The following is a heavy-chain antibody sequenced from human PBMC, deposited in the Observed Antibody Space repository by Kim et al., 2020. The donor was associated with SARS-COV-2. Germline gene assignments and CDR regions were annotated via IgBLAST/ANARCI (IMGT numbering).Heavy chain of an antibody. CDR3: ARHPSSWYQLLYVTYFDY. Sequence: KSRVTISVDTSKNQFSLKLSSVTAADSAVYYCARHPSSWYQLLYVTYFDYWGQGTLVTVSS. J-gene: IGHJ4*02. V-gene: IGHV4-39*01. D-gene: IGHD2-2*02.